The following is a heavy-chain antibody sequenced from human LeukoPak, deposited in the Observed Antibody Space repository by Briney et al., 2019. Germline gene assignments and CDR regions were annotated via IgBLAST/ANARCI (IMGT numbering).Heavy chain of an antibody. V-gene: IGHV3-66*01. D-gene: IGHD5-24*01. CDR2: IYSGGST. Sequence: GRSLRLSCAVSGFTVSSNYMSCVRQAPGKGLEWVSVIYSGGSTYYADSVKGRFIISRDNSKNTLYLQMNSLRAEDTAVYYCARSFPYNFKAFDIWGQGTMVTVSS. J-gene: IGHJ3*02. CDR3: ARSFPYNFKAFDI. CDR1: GFTVSSNY.